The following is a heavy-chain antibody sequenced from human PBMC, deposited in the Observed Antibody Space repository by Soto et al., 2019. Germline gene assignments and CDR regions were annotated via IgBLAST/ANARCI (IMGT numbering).Heavy chain of an antibody. CDR3: ARVEVVPAAIRGGYYYYGMDV. V-gene: IGHV3-53*01. J-gene: IGHJ6*02. CDR1: GFTLSDYY. Sequence: GGSLRLSCAASGFTLSDYYMSWIRQAPGKGLEWVSVIYSGGSTYYADSVKGRFTISRDNSKNTLYLQMNSLRAEDTAVYYCARVEVVPAAIRGGYYYYGMDVWGQGTTVTVSS. CDR2: IYSGGST. D-gene: IGHD2-2*02.